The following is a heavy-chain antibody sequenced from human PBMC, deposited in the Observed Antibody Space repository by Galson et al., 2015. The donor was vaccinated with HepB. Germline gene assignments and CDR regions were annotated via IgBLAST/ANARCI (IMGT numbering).Heavy chain of an antibody. V-gene: IGHV1-2*02. CDR3: ARGYYYDSSGGDAFDI. D-gene: IGHD3-22*01. CDR2: INPNSGGT. J-gene: IGHJ3*02. Sequence: SVKVSCKASGYTFTGYYMHWVRQAPGQGLEWMGWINPNSGGTNYAQKFQGRVTMTRDTSISTAYMELSRLRSDDTAVYYCARGYYYDSSGGDAFDIWGQGTMVTVSS. CDR1: GYTFTGYY.